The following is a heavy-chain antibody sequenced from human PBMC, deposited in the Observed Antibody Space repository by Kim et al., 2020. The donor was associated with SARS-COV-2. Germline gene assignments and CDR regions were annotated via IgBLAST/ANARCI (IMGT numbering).Heavy chain of an antibody. D-gene: IGHD3-22*01. V-gene: IGHV1-3*01. J-gene: IGHJ3*02. Sequence: ASVKVSCKASGYTFTSYAMHWVRQAPGQRLEWMGWINAGNGNTKYSQKFQGRVTITRDTSASIAYMELSSLRSEDTAVYYCARDNWGYYDNSGFFDIWGQGTMVTVSS. CDR3: ARDNWGYYDNSGFFDI. CDR2: INAGNGNT. CDR1: GYTFTSYA.